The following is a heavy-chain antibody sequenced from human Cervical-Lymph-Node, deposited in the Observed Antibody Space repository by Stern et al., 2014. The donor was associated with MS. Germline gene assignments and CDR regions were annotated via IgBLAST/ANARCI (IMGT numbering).Heavy chain of an antibody. Sequence: EMQLVESGGGLVQPGGSLRLSCAASGFTFSSYAMSWVRQAPGKGLEWVSAISGSAGSTYYADSVKGRFTISRDNSKNTLYLQMNSLRAEDTAVYCCANNIMATQDFDYWGQGTLVTVSS. J-gene: IGHJ4*02. V-gene: IGHV3-23*04. CDR1: GFTFSSYA. CDR3: ANNIMATQDFDY. D-gene: IGHD5-12*01. CDR2: ISGSAGST.